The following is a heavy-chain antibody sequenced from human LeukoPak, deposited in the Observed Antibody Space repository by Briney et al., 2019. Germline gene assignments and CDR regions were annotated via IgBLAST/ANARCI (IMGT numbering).Heavy chain of an antibody. D-gene: IGHD6-19*01. V-gene: IGHV4-39*01. CDR3: ASRIAVAGTAFDY. CDR2: IYYSGST. Sequence: SETLSLTCTVSGGSISSSSYYWGWIRQPPGKGLEWIGSIYYSGSTYYNLSLKSRVTISVDTSKNQFSLKLSSVTAADTAVYYCASRIAVAGTAFDYWGQGTLVTVSS. CDR1: GGSISSSSYY. J-gene: IGHJ4*02.